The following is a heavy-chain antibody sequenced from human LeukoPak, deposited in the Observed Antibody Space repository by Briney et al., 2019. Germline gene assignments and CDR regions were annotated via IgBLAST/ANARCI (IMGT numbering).Heavy chain of an antibody. D-gene: IGHD3-10*01. CDR3: ARGLWFGELIMENWFDP. V-gene: IGHV5-51*01. CDR2: IYPGDSDT. J-gene: IGHJ5*02. Sequence: GESLKISCKGSGYSFTSYWIGWVRQMPGKGLEWMGIIYPGDSDTRYSPSFQGQVTISADKSISTAYLQWSSLKASDPAMYYCARGLWFGELIMENWFDPWGQGTLVTVSS. CDR1: GYSFTSYW.